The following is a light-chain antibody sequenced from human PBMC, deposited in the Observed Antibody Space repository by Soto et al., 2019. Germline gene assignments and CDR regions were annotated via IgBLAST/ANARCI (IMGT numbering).Light chain of an antibody. CDR3: QQYNNWPPYT. CDR2: GAS. V-gene: IGKV3-15*01. J-gene: IGKJ2*01. Sequence: EIVMTQSPATLSVSPGESATLSCRASQSISSSNLAWYQQKPGQAPRLLIYGASSRATGIPARFSGSGSGTEFTLTISSLQSEDFAVYYWQQYNNWPPYTFGQGTKLEIK. CDR1: QSISSSN.